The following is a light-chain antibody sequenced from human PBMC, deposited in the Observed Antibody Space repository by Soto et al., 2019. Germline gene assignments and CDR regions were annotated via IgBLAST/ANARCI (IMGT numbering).Light chain of an antibody. CDR1: SSNIGNNY. J-gene: IGLJ1*01. Sequence: QSVLPQPPSVSAAPGQKVTISCSGSSSNIGNNYVSWYQQLPGTAPKLLIYDNNKRPSGIPDRFSGSKSGTSATLGITGLQTGDEADYYCGTWDSGLSVYVFGTGTNVTVL. V-gene: IGLV1-51*01. CDR2: DNN. CDR3: GTWDSGLSVYV.